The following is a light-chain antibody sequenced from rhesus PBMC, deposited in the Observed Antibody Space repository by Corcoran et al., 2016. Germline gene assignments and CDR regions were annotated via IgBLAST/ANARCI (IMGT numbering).Light chain of an antibody. CDR3: QQYNNWNS. V-gene: IGKV3S9*01. CDR2: GAS. J-gene: IGKJ2*01. CDR1: QSVSSY. Sequence: EIVMTQSPATLSLSPGERATLSCRASQSVSSYVAWYQQKPEQAPRLLIKGASSRATAIPDRFSGRGAGTDFTFIISSLEPEDVGVYYCQQYNNWNSFGQGTKVEIK.